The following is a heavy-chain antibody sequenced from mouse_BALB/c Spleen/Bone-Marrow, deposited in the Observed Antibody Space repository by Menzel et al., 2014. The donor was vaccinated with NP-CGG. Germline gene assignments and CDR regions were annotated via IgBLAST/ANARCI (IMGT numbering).Heavy chain of an antibody. V-gene: IGHV2-9*02. CDR2: IWPGGST. CDR3: ARDLYYDYDVGAMDY. Sequence: VKLMESGPGLEESSQSLSISCTVSGFSLISYGVHWIRQRPGKGLEWLGVIWPGGSTSYNSAHMSRLSISKDNSKSQVFIKMNSLQSDDTAMYYCARDLYYDYDVGAMDYWGQGTSVTVSS. D-gene: IGHD2-4*01. CDR1: GFSLISYG. J-gene: IGHJ4*01.